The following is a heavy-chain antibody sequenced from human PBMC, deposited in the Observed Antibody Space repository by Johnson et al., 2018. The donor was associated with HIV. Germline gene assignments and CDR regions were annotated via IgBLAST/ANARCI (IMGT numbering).Heavy chain of an antibody. CDR2: ISYDENNK. CDR1: GFTFTNAW. V-gene: IGHV3-30*03. Sequence: QVQLVESGGGLVKPGGSLRLSCAASGFTFTNAWMHWVRQAPGKGLEWVTLISYDENNKLYADSVKGRFTISRDNSKNTLYLQMNSLRAEDTAVYFCARDGDYYDSNGGDAFDIWGQGTMVTVSS. J-gene: IGHJ3*02. D-gene: IGHD3-22*01. CDR3: ARDGDYYDSNGGDAFDI.